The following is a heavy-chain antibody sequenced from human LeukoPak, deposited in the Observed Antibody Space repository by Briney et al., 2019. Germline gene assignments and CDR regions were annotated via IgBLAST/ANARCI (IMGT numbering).Heavy chain of an antibody. Sequence: GASVKVSCKASGYTFTSYGISWVRQAPGQGLEWMGWINPNSGGTNYAQKFQGRVTMTRDTSISTAYMELSRLRSDDTAVYYCAREYSYGYGGFDYWGQGTLVTVSS. V-gene: IGHV1-2*02. CDR1: GYTFTSYG. CDR3: AREYSYGYGGFDY. J-gene: IGHJ4*02. CDR2: INPNSGGT. D-gene: IGHD5-18*01.